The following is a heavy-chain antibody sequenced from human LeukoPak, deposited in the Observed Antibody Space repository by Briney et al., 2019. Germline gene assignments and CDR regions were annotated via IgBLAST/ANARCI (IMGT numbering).Heavy chain of an antibody. Sequence: PGGSLRLSCAASGFTFSRYSMNWVRQAPGKGLEWVSAIYSGGNAYYADSVKGRFTISRDNSKNSLYLQMNSLRAKDTAVYYCARDLNTARFDFWGQGTLVTVSS. D-gene: IGHD5-18*01. CDR3: ARDLNTARFDF. CDR1: GFTFSRYS. CDR2: IYSGGNA. V-gene: IGHV3-66*01. J-gene: IGHJ4*02.